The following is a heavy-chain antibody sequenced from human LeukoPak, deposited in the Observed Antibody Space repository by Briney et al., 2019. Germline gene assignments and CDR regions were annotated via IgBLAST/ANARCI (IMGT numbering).Heavy chain of an antibody. CDR2: TYYRSKWYN. J-gene: IGHJ4*02. CDR1: GDTVSSNSAA. V-gene: IGHV6-1*01. CDR3: ARAGGDSWYFDY. Sequence: SQTLSLTCALSGDTVSSNSAAWNWIRQSPSRGPEWLGRTYYRSKWYNDYAVSVKSRITINPDTSKNQFSLQLNSVTPEDTAVYYCARAGGDSWYFDYWGQGTLVTVSS. D-gene: IGHD2-21*02.